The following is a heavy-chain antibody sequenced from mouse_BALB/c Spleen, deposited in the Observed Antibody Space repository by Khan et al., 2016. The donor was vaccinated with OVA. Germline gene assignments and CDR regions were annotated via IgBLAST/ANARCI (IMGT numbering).Heavy chain of an antibody. CDR1: GFTIKDYY. V-gene: IGHV14-1*02. Sequence: EVQLKQSGAELVRPGALVKLSCKASGFTIKDYYMHWVKQRPEQGLVWIGRIDPENGDTIYDPKFQGKASITSDTSSNTAYLQLSSLTSEDTAVYYCARDGYSPWFAYWGQGTLVTVSA. CDR2: IDPENGDT. D-gene: IGHD2-3*01. J-gene: IGHJ3*01. CDR3: ARDGYSPWFAY.